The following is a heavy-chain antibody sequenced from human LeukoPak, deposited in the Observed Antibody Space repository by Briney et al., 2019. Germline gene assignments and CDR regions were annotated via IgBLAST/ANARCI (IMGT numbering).Heavy chain of an antibody. CDR1: GGTFSSYA. J-gene: IGHJ4*02. CDR3: ARSTTVTNPFDY. D-gene: IGHD4-11*01. V-gene: IGHV1-69*05. Sequence: ASVKVSCKASGGTFSSYAISWVRQAPGQGIEWMGGIIPIFGTANYAQKFQGRVTITTDESTSTAYMELSSLRSEDTAVYYCARSTTVTNPFDYWGQGTLVTVSS. CDR2: IIPIFGTA.